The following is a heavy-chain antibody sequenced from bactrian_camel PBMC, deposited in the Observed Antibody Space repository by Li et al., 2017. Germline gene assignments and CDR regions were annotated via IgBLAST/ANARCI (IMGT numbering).Heavy chain of an antibody. CDR2: IANDGTT. J-gene: IGHJ4*01. CDR3: AVRGAGRCSAQRQRSDWEA. Sequence: QVQLVESGGGSVAAGESLRLSCVASANVYCMGWFRQVPGKGREGVATIANDGTTDYADSVMGRFRISKDNAANTLYLQMNNLKPEDTGMYVCAVRGAGRCSAQRQRSDWEAWGQGTQVTVS. CDR1: ANVYC. V-gene: IGHV3S53*01. D-gene: IGHD4*01.